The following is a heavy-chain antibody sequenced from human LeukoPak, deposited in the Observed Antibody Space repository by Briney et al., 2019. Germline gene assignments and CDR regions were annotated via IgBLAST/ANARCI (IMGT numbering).Heavy chain of an antibody. J-gene: IGHJ4*02. Sequence: SGTLSLTCTVSGGSISSYYWSWIRQPPGKGLEWIGYIYYSGSTYYNPSLKSRVTISVDTSKNQFSLKLSSVTAADTAVYYCAREGIAARLIDYWGQGTLVTVSS. CDR3: AREGIAARLIDY. CDR1: GGSISSYY. D-gene: IGHD6-6*01. CDR2: IYYSGST. V-gene: IGHV4-59*06.